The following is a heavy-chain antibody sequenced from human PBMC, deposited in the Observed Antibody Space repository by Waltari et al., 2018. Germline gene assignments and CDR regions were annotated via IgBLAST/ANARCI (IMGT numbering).Heavy chain of an antibody. J-gene: IGHJ4*02. Sequence: QLQLQESGPGLVKPSETLSLTCTVSGGSISSSSYYWGWIRQPPGKGLEWIGSIYYSGSTYYNPSLKSRVTISVDTSKNQFSLKLSSVTAADTAVYYCARRRIHDVVGATERPDYWGQGTLVTVSS. D-gene: IGHD1-26*01. V-gene: IGHV4-39*01. CDR3: ARRRIHDVVGATERPDY. CDR1: GGSISSSSYY. CDR2: IYYSGST.